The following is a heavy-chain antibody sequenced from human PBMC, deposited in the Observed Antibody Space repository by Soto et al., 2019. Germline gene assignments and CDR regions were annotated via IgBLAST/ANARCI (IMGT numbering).Heavy chain of an antibody. J-gene: IGHJ5*02. CDR2: ISAYNGNT. D-gene: IGHD2-8*01. V-gene: IGHV1-18*04. CDR3: ARGYCTNGVCPNWFDP. Sequence: ASVKVSCKASGYTITSYGISWVRQAPGQGLEWMGWISAYNGNTNYAQKLQGRVTMTTDTSTSTAYMELRSLRSDDTAVYYCARGYCTNGVCPNWFDPWGQGTLVTVSS. CDR1: GYTITSYG.